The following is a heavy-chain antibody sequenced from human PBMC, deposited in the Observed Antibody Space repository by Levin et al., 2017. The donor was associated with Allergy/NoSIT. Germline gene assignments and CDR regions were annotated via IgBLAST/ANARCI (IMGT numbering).Heavy chain of an antibody. J-gene: IGHJ4*02. D-gene: IGHD2-8*01. CDR1: EFTVDSNH. CDR3: SHLYRVVY. V-gene: IGHV3-53*01. CDR2: IYNDGNI. Sequence: GGSLRLSCAASEFTVDSNHMSWVRQAPGKGLEWVSVIYNDGNIAYADSARGRFTISRDTSKNTLYLHMNSLRAEDTAAYYFSHLYRVVYWGQGTLVTVSS.